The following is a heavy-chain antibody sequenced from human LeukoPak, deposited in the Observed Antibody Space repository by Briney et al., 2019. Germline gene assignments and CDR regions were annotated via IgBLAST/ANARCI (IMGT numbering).Heavy chain of an antibody. CDR1: GGSISSTNW. J-gene: IGHJ2*01. D-gene: IGHD1-26*01. CDR3: AREIFSGTCGDGKYFDL. V-gene: IGHV4-4*02. CDR2: IWHSGIT. Sequence: SGTLSLTCAVSGGSISSTNWWSWVRQTPGKGLEWIGEIWHSGITNFNPSLKSRLTMSVDKSKNQFSLKLSSVTAADTAVYLCAREIFSGTCGDGKYFDLWGRGTLVTVSS.